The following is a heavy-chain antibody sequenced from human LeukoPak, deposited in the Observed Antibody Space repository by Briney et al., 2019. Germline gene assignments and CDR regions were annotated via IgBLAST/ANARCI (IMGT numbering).Heavy chain of an antibody. CDR1: GFTFSSYW. J-gene: IGHJ4*02. CDR2: IKQDATEQ. Sequence: PGGSLRLSCAASGFTFSSYWMSWVRQAPGKGLEWVANIKQDATEQYYVESAKGRFTISRDNTKNSLYLQVNSLRAEDTAVYYCAKALQWELPDLDWGQGTLVTVSS. CDR3: AKALQWELPDLD. V-gene: IGHV3-7*01. D-gene: IGHD1-26*01.